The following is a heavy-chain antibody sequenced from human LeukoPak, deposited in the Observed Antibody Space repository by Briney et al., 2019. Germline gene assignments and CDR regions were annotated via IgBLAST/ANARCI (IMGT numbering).Heavy chain of an antibody. J-gene: IGHJ6*02. D-gene: IGHD1-1*01. V-gene: IGHV3-64*01. Sequence: GGSLRLSCDASGFTVKNSAMHWVRQAPGKGLEYVSGISSNGGSTYYANAVKGRFTISRDNSKNTVYLQMGSLRVEDMAIYYCARWYNSLDVWGQGTTVTVSS. CDR2: ISSNGGST. CDR1: GFTVKNSA. CDR3: ARWYNSLDV.